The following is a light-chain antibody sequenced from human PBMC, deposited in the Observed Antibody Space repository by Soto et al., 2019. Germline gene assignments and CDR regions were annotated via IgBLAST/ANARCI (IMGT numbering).Light chain of an antibody. CDR1: QGVSSD. J-gene: IGKJ1*01. V-gene: IGKV3-15*01. Sequence: IVMTQSPATLSVSPGERATLSCRASQGVSSDLAWYQQKPGQAHRLLIYGASTRATGIPGRFSGSGSGTAFTLIISSLQSEDLSVYYCQQYNKWPQTFGQGTKVEIK. CDR2: GAS. CDR3: QQYNKWPQT.